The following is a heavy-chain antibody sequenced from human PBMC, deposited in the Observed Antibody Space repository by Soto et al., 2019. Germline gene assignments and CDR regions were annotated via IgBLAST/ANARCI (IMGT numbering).Heavy chain of an antibody. CDR2: IYHSGST. J-gene: IGHJ5*02. CDR1: GGSISNGCYS. D-gene: IGHD2-2*01. Sequence: SETLSLTCTVSGGSISNGCYSWSWIRRPPGKGLEWIGYIYHSGSTYYNPSLKSRVTISVDRSKNQFSLKLSSVTAADTAVYYCARVPDRWGQGTLVTVSS. CDR3: ARVPDR. V-gene: IGHV4-30-2*01.